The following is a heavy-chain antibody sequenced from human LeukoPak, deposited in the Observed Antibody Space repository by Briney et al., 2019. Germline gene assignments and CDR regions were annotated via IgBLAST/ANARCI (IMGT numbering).Heavy chain of an antibody. D-gene: IGHD1-26*01. CDR2: VSFDGRNK. Sequence: PGGSLRLSCEASGFSLSSYAFHWVRQAPGKWLEWVSFVSFDGRNKNYADSVRGRFTISRDNSKNTLYLQMNSVTYEDTAVYFCVRIVGHTTTDFWGQGTIVTVSS. CDR1: GFSLSSYA. CDR3: VRIVGHTTTDF. J-gene: IGHJ4*02. V-gene: IGHV3-30-3*01.